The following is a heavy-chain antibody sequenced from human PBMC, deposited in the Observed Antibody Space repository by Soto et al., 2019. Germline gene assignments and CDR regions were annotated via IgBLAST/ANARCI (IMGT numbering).Heavy chain of an antibody. CDR1: GGTFSSYA. CDR2: IIPIFGTA. D-gene: IGHD1-26*01. V-gene: IGHV1-69*01. CDR3: AGWGWGSYYGHGEIDY. Sequence: QVQLVQSGAEVKKPGSSVKVSCKASGGTFSSYAISWVRQAPGQGLEWMGGIIPIFGTANYAQKFQGRVTITADESTSTAYMELSSLRSEDTGVYYCAGWGWGSYYGHGEIDYWGQGTLVTVSS. J-gene: IGHJ4*02.